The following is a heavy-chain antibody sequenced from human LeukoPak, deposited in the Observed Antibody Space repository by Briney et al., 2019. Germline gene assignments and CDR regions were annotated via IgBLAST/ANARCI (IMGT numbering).Heavy chain of an antibody. CDR2: ISSNGGST. D-gene: IGHD2-2*01. CDR1: GFTFSSYA. J-gene: IGHJ4*02. CDR3: ARGALGYCSSTSCSSDFDY. V-gene: IGHV3-64*01. Sequence: GGSLRLSCAASGFTFSSYAMHWVRQAPGKGLEYASAISSNGGSTYYANSVKGRFTISRDNSKNTLYLQMGSLRAEDMAVYYCARGALGYCSSTSCSSDFDYWGQGTLVTVSS.